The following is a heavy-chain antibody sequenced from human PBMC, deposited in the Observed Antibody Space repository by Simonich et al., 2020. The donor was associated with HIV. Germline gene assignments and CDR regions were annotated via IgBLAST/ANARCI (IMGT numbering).Heavy chain of an antibody. CDR1: GYTFTSYP. CDR2: THAGDRNT. V-gene: IGHV1-3*01. D-gene: IGHD6-19*01. CDR3: ARDLDTSGWSAWFDP. J-gene: IGHJ5*02. Sequence: QVQLVQSGAEVKKPGASGKVSCKASGYTFTSYPRHWVRQAPGQRLEWMGWTHAGDRNTKYSQKFQGRVTITRDTSANTAYMELSSLRFEDTAVYYCARDLDTSGWSAWFDPWGQGTLVTVSS.